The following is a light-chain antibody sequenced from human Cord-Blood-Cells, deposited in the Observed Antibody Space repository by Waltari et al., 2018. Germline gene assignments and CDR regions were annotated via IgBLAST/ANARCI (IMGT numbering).Light chain of an antibody. CDR1: SSDVGSYNL. V-gene: IGLV2-23*03. J-gene: IGLJ2*01. Sequence: QSALTQPASVSGSPGQSITISCTGTSSDVGSYNLVSWYQQHPGKAPKLMIYEGSKRPSGVSYRFSGSMSGQKACLTISGLQAEDEADYYCCSYAGSSTFVVFGGGTKLTVL. CDR2: EGS. CDR3: CSYAGSSTFVV.